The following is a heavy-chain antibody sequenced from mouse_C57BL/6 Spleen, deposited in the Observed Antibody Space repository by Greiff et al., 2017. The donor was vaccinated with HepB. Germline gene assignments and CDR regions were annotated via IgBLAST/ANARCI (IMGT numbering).Heavy chain of an antibody. J-gene: IGHJ2*01. CDR2: IYPRDGST. CDR3: ARCPHYYGSSTYYFDY. D-gene: IGHD1-1*01. Sequence: QVQLQQSDAELVKPGASVKISCKVSGYTFTDHTIHWMKQRPEQGLEWIGYIYPRDGSTKYNEKFKGKATLTADKSSSTAYMQLNSLTSEDSAVYFCARCPHYYGSSTYYFDYWGQGTTLTVSS. CDR1: GYTFTDHT. V-gene: IGHV1-78*01.